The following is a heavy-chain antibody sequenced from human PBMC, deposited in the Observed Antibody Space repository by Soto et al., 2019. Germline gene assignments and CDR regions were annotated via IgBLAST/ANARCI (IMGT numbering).Heavy chain of an antibody. D-gene: IGHD3-10*01. CDR2: IYYSGST. Sequence: SETLSLTCTVSGGSISSYYWSWIRQPPGKGLEWIGYIYYSGSTNYNPSLKSRVTISVDTSKNQFSLKLSSVTAADTAVYYCARTRGGSDYPLDYWGQGTLVTVS. CDR3: ARTRGGSDYPLDY. J-gene: IGHJ4*02. V-gene: IGHV4-59*01. CDR1: GGSISSYY.